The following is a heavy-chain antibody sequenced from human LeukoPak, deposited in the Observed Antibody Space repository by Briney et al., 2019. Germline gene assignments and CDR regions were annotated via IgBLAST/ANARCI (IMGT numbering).Heavy chain of an antibody. CDR3: ARVGGIAVAGHFDY. Sequence: GGSLRLSCAASGFTFSSYAMHWVRQAPGKGLEYVSAISSNGGSTYYANSVKGRFIISRDNSKNTLYLQMGSLRAEDMAVYYCARVGGIAVAGHFDYWGQGTLVTVSS. D-gene: IGHD6-19*01. J-gene: IGHJ4*02. CDR2: ISSNGGST. V-gene: IGHV3-64*01. CDR1: GFTFSSYA.